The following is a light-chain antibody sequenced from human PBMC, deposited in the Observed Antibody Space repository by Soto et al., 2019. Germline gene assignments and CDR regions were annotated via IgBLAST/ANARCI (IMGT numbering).Light chain of an antibody. CDR2: GAS. CDR3: QQFLTSPPKYT. Sequence: EIVLTQSPGTLSLSPGERATLSCRASQSASSSYLAWYQQKPGQAPRLLIYGASTRATGIPDRFSGSGSGTDFTLTINRLEPEDFAVYYCQQFLTSPPKYTFGQGTKLEIK. J-gene: IGKJ2*01. CDR1: QSASSSY. V-gene: IGKV3-20*01.